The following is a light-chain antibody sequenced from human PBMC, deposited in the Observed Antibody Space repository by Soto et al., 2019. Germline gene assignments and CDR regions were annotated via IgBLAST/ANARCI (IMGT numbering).Light chain of an antibody. CDR2: KAS. CDR3: QQYNSYPLT. J-gene: IGKJ4*01. CDR1: QSISTW. Sequence: DIQMTQSPSTLSASVGDGVTITCRASQSISTWLAWYQQXXXXAPKLLIYKASRLEGGVPSRFSGSGSGXDXNITISSLQPDDFATYYCQQYNSYPLTFGGGTTVEIK. V-gene: IGKV1-5*03.